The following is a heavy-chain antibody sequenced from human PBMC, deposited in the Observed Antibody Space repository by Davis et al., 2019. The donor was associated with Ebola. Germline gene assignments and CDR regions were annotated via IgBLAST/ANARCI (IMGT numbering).Heavy chain of an antibody. Sequence: MPSETLSLACTVSGGSIRTYYWSWIRQPPGKGLEWIGYIYYSGSTNYNPSLKSRVTISVDTSKNQFSLKLSSVTAADTAVYYCARGTITIFGLDYWGQGTLVTVSS. CDR2: IYYSGST. J-gene: IGHJ4*02. CDR1: GGSIRTYY. V-gene: IGHV4-59*12. D-gene: IGHD3-3*01. CDR3: ARGTITIFGLDY.